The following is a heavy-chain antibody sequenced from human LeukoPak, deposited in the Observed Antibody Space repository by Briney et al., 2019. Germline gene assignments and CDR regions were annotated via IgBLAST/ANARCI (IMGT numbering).Heavy chain of an antibody. CDR2: ISPILGVA. CDR3: ARVNDAFDI. V-gene: IGHV1-69*04. CDR1: GGTFSTYA. J-gene: IGHJ3*02. Sequence: SVKVSCKASGGTFSTYAINWVRQAPGQGLEWMGRISPILGVANYAQKIQGRVTITADKSTTTAYMELSSLRSEDTAVYYCARVNDAFDIWGQGAMVTVSS.